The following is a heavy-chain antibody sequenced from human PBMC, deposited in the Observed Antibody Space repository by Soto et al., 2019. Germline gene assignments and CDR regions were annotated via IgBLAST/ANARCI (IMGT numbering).Heavy chain of an antibody. D-gene: IGHD3-3*01. V-gene: IGHV1-8*01. CDR2: MNPNTGNS. J-gene: IGHJ4*02. CDR1: GYTFTRYD. Sequence: ASVKVSCKASGYTFTRYDIYWVRQATGQGLEWMGWMNPNTGNSGYAQKFQGRVTMTSDTSISTAHMELSSLRSEDTAVYYCARRAETNGLPGFGAAKLYLDGCGQAAMVTLPS. CDR3: ARRAETNGLPGFGAAKLYLDG.